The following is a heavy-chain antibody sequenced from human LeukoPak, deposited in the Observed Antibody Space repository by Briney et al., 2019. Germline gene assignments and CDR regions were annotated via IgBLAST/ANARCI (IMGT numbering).Heavy chain of an antibody. V-gene: IGHV1-2*06. CDR1: GYTFTGYY. CDR2: INPNSGGT. D-gene: IGHD3-22*01. CDR3: ARVDYDSYFDY. Sequence: ASVKVSCKASGYTFTGYYMHWVRQAPGQGLEWMGRINPNSGGTNYAQKFQGRAAMARDTSISTAYMELSRLRSYDTAVYYCARVDYDSYFDYWGQGTLVTVSS. J-gene: IGHJ4*02.